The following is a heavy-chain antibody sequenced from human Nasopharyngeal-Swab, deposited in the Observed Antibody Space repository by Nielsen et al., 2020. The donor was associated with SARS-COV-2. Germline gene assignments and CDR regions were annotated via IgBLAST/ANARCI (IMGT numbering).Heavy chain of an antibody. CDR1: GYTFTGYY. CDR3: ARDPTSVAGTGDYYYGMDV. J-gene: IGHJ6*02. Sequence: ASVNVSCKASGYTFTGYYLHWVRQAPGQGLERMGRINPNSGGTNYAQKFQGRVTMTRDTSISTAYMELSRLRSDDTAVYYCARDPTSVAGTGDYYYGMDVWGQGTTVTVSS. D-gene: IGHD6-19*01. CDR2: INPNSGGT. V-gene: IGHV1-2*06.